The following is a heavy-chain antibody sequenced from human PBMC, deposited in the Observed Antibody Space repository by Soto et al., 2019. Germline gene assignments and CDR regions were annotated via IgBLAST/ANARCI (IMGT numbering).Heavy chain of an antibody. CDR2: TSHTGNT. D-gene: IGHD2-15*01. CDR3: AREMHDGFTHSSEP. CDR1: WVSVTSYH. Sequence: ASETLSRTCSVSWVSVTSYHWSCIRQFPWKGLEWIAYTSHTGNTNYNPSLKSRVIISLDTSKNQVSLQLTSVTATDTALYYCAREMHDGFTHSSEPWGHGTRLTASS. J-gene: IGHJ6*02. V-gene: IGHV4-59*02.